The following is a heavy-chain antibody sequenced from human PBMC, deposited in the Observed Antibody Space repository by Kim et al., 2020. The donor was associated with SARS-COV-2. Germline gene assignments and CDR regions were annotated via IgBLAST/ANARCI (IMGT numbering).Heavy chain of an antibody. CDR2: ISSSSSTI. CDR1: GFTFSSYS. V-gene: IGHV3-48*02. D-gene: IGHD1-26*01. CDR3: ASGWELPYYYGMDV. J-gene: IGHJ6*02. Sequence: GGSLRLSCAASGFTFSSYSMNWVRQAPGKGLEWVSYISSSSSTIYYADSEKGRFTISRDNAKNSLYLQMNSLRDEDTAVYYCASGWELPYYYGMDVWGQGTTVTVSS.